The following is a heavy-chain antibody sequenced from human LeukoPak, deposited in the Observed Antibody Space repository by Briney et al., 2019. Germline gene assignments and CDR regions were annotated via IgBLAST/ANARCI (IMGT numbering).Heavy chain of an antibody. CDR3: ARDPYCSSTSCPGHYYYGMDV. J-gene: IGHJ6*02. Sequence: SVNVSFKASGGTFSSYAISWVRQAPGQGLEWMGGIIPIFGTANYAQKFQGRVTITADESTSTAYMERSSLRSEDTAVYYCARDPYCSSTSCPGHYYYGMDVWGQGTTVTVS. CDR2: IIPIFGTA. CDR1: GGTFSSYA. V-gene: IGHV1-69*13. D-gene: IGHD2-2*01.